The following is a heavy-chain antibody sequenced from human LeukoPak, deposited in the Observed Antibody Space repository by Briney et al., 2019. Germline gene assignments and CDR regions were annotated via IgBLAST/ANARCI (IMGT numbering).Heavy chain of an antibody. V-gene: IGHV3-23*01. D-gene: IGHD6-19*01. J-gene: IGHJ4*02. Sequence: GGSLRLSCAASGFNFSDYAMSWVRQAPGKGLEWVSGISGSGVSTYYADSVKGRFTISRDNSKNTLYLQMNTLRAEDTAVYYCAKVPRIAGAGGDYWAQETRVPVS. CDR1: GFNFSDYA. CDR2: ISGSGVST. CDR3: AKVPRIAGAGGDY.